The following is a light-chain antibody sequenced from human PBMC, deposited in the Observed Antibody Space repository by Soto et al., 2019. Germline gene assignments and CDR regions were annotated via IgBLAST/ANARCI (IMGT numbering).Light chain of an antibody. Sequence: QSVLTQPASVSGSPGQSITISCTGTSSDVGGYNYVSWYQQHPGKAPKLMLYDFSNLPSVVSNRFSGSKSGNTASLTISGLQAEDEAEYYCSSYTRSSFYVLGTGTKLTVL. CDR3: SSYTRSSFYV. V-gene: IGLV2-14*01. CDR2: DFS. J-gene: IGLJ1*01. CDR1: SSDVGGYNY.